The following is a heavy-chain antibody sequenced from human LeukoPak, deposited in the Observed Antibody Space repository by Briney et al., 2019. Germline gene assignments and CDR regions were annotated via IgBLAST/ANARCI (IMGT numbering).Heavy chain of an antibody. CDR1: GFTFSSYA. CDR2: ISYDGSNK. V-gene: IGHV3-30*01. Sequence: PGRSLRLSCAASGFTFSSYAMHWVRQAPGKGLEWVAVISYDGSNKYYADSVKGRFTISRDNSKNTLYLQMNSLRAEDTAVYYCARGKPRLVGASSYDYWGQGTLVTVSS. D-gene: IGHD1-26*01. CDR3: ARGKPRLVGASSYDY. J-gene: IGHJ4*02.